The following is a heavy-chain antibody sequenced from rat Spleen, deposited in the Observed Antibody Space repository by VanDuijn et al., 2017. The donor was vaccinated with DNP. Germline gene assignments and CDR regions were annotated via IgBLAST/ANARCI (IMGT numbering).Heavy chain of an antibody. CDR1: GFSFANFP. CDR2: ISSAGNT. V-gene: IGHV2S12*01. CDR3: STGDMSFYPLIY. J-gene: IGHJ3*01. D-gene: IGHD3-8*01. Sequence: QVQLRESGPGLVQPSQTLSLTCTVSGFSFANFPVHWVRQPPGKGLEWIAAISSAGNTFYNSDFKSRLSFTRDTSKNQVLLHMDSPQTEDTAIYFCSTGDMSFYPLIYWGQGTLVTVSS.